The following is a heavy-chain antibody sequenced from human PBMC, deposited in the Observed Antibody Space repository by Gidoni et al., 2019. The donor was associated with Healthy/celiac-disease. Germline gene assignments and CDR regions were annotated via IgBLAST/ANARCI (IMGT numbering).Heavy chain of an antibody. CDR3: AKAVMDV. J-gene: IGHJ6*02. Sequence: QVQLVESGGGVVQPGRSLSLSCAASGFPFSSYGMHWVRQAPGKGLEWVAVISDDGSNKYYADSVKGRFTISRDNSKNTLYLQMNSLRAEDTAVYYCAKAVMDVWGQGTTVTVSS. CDR1: GFPFSSYG. CDR2: ISDDGSNK. V-gene: IGHV3-30*18.